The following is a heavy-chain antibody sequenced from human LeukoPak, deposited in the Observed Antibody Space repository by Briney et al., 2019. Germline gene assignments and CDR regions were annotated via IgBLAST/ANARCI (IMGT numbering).Heavy chain of an antibody. D-gene: IGHD3-10*01. CDR2: IKQDGSEK. CDR3: ARDFRTSSYGSGSTYYYYYMDV. Sequence: GGSLRLSCAASGFTFSSYWMSWVRQAPGKGLEWVANIKQDGSEKYYVDSVKGRFTISRDNAKNSLYLQMNSLRAEDTAVYYCARDFRTSSYGSGSTYYYYYMDVWGKGTTVTISS. J-gene: IGHJ6*03. CDR1: GFTFSSYW. V-gene: IGHV3-7*01.